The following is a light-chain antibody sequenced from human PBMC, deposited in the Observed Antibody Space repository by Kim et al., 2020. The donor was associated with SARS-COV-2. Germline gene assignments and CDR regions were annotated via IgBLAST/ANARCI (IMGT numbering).Light chain of an antibody. Sequence: VSPGERATLSCRASQSVSSNLAWYQQKAVQAPRLLIYGASTRATGIPARFSGSGSGTEFTLTISSLQSEDFAVYYCQQYNRWQRTFGQGTKVEIK. V-gene: IGKV3-15*01. CDR2: GAS. CDR1: QSVSSN. CDR3: QQYNRWQRT. J-gene: IGKJ1*01.